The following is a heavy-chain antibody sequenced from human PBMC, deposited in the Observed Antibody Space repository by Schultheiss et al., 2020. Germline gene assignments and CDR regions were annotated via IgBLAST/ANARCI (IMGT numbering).Heavy chain of an antibody. CDR1: GFTFSNAW. CDR2: VKRDGSEK. V-gene: IGHV3-7*03. J-gene: IGHJ5*02. Sequence: GGSLRLSCAASGFTFSNAWMSWVRQAPGKGLEWVASVKRDGSEKHYVDSVKGRFTISRDNAKNSLYLQMNSLRAEDTAVYYCARSDAWGQGTLVTVSS. CDR3: ARSDA.